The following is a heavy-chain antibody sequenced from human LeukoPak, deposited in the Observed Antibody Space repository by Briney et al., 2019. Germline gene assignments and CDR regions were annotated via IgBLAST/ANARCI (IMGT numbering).Heavy chain of an antibody. CDR1: GFPFSSYA. Sequence: GGPLRLSCGASGFPFSSYAMSELPPAPGKGVEGVSAISGSGGSTYYADSVKGRFTISRDNSKNTLYLQMNSLRAEDTAVYYCAKDERAVAVYVDVWGQGTTVTVSS. CDR2: ISGSGGST. D-gene: IGHD6-19*01. V-gene: IGHV3-23*01. J-gene: IGHJ6*02. CDR3: AKDERAVAVYVDV.